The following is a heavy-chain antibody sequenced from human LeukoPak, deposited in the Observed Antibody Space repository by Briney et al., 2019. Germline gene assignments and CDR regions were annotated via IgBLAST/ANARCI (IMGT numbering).Heavy chain of an antibody. V-gene: IGHV3-53*01. J-gene: IGHJ5*02. Sequence: PGGSLRLSCVASGLTVSSNYMSWVRQAPGKGLEWVSTIYSGGSTYYANSVKGRFTISRDYSKNTLYLQMNSLRAEDTAIYYCAREPAAAGKNWFDPWGQGTLVTVSS. D-gene: IGHD6-25*01. CDR2: IYSGGST. CDR3: AREPAAAGKNWFDP. CDR1: GLTVSSNY.